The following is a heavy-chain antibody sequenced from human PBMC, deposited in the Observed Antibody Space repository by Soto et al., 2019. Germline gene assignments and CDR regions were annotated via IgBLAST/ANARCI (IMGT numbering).Heavy chain of an antibody. D-gene: IGHD5-12*01. CDR1: GGSISSSSYY. Sequence: SETLSLTCTVSGGSISSSSYYWGWIRQPPGKGLEWIGSIYYSGSTYYNPSLKSRVTISVDTSKNQFSLRLSSVTAADTAVYYCARRGYSGYDSHYYYYGMDVWGQGTTVTVSS. CDR2: IYYSGST. J-gene: IGHJ6*02. CDR3: ARRGYSGYDSHYYYYGMDV. V-gene: IGHV4-39*01.